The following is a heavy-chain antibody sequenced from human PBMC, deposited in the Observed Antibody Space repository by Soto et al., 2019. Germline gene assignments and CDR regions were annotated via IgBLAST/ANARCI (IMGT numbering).Heavy chain of an antibody. CDR2: IYYSGNT. CDR1: GGSISSGGYY. J-gene: IGHJ6*02. CDR3: ARGGYYFSYGMDV. V-gene: IGHV4-31*01. Sequence: QVQLQESGPGLVKPSQTLSLTCSVSGGSISSGGYYWSWIRQHPGKGLEWIGYIYYSGNTHYNPSLKSPATISLDTSKNQFSLKLSSVTAADTAVYYCARGGYYFSYGMDVWGQGTTVTVSS.